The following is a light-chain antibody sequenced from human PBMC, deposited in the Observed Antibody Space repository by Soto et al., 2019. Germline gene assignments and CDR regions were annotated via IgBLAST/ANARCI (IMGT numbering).Light chain of an antibody. V-gene: IGKV3-20*01. Sequence: EIVVTQSPATLSLSPGERATLSCRASQSVSSSYLAWYQQKPGQAPRLLIYGASSRATGIPDRFSGSGSGTDFTLTISRLEPEDFAVYYCQQYGSSPLTFGPGTKVDIK. CDR3: QQYGSSPLT. CDR2: GAS. CDR1: QSVSSSY. J-gene: IGKJ3*01.